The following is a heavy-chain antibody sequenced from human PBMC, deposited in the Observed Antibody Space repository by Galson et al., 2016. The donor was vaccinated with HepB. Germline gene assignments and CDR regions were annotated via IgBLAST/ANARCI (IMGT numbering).Heavy chain of an antibody. D-gene: IGHD1-1*01. V-gene: IGHV1-46*01. Sequence: SVKVSCKASGYTFISYYIHWVRQAPGQGLEYMGIINPGNGVADYAQKFQGRVTMTRDTSTNTVYMELSSLRSEDTAVYYCAREWPNSFNFDPWGQGTLVTVSS. CDR1: GYTFISYY. J-gene: IGHJ5*02. CDR2: INPGNGVA. CDR3: AREWPNSFNFDP.